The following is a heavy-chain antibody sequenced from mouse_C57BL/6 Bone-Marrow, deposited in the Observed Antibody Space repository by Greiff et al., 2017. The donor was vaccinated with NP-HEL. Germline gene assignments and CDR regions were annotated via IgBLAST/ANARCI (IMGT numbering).Heavy chain of an antibody. J-gene: IGHJ4*01. CDR1: GFTFSDYY. CDR3: ARQRYAMDY. CDR2: ISNGGGST. Sequence: EVKVEESGGGLVQPGGSLKLSCAASGFTFSDYYMYWVRQTPEKRLEWVAYISNGGGSTYYPDTVKGRFTISRDNAKNTLYLQMSRLKSEDTAMYYCARQRYAMDYWGQGTSVTVSS. V-gene: IGHV5-12*01.